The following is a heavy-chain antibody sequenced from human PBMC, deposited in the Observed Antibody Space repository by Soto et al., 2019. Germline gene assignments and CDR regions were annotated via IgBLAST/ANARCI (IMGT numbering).Heavy chain of an antibody. D-gene: IGHD2-21*02. Sequence: EVQLLESGGGLVQPGGSLRLSCAASGFTFTNYAMSWVRQAPGKGLEWVSTVSGGGDGTYYADSVKGPFSTSRDNSRNPVYLQIKSLRTEDTAVYYCAKKGLGSLATYCNYGDCHYAFDLWGQGTIVTVSS. CDR3: AKKGLGSLATYCNYGDCHYAFDL. J-gene: IGHJ3*01. CDR1: GFTFTNYA. V-gene: IGHV3-23*01. CDR2: VSGGGDGT.